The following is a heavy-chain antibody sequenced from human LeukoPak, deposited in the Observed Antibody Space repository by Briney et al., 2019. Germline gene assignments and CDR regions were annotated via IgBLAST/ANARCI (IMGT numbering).Heavy chain of an antibody. D-gene: IGHD1-26*01. V-gene: IGHV4-34*01. CDR3: ARSSKVGATADY. CDR2: INHSGST. CDR1: GGSFSGYY. J-gene: IGHJ4*02. Sequence: SETLSLTCAVYGGSFSGYYWSWIRQPPGKGLEWIGEINHSGSTNYNPSLKSRVTISVGTSKNQFSLKLSSVTAADTAVYYCARSSKVGATADYWGQGTLVTVSS.